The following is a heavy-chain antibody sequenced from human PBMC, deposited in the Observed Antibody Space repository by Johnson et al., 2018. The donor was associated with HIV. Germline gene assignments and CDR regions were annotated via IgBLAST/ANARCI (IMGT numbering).Heavy chain of an antibody. V-gene: IGHV3-23*04. CDR3: AKDGPFGGNYLIGHDAFDI. CDR2: IGGSGAGT. J-gene: IGHJ3*02. D-gene: IGHD1-7*01. Sequence: VQLVESGGGLVQPGRSLRLSCTASGFTFGDYALNWFRQAPGKGLEWVSTIGGSGAGTFYADSVRGRFTVSRNNSKDTLYLQMNSLRAEDTAVYYCAKDGPFGGNYLIGHDAFDIWGQGTMVTVSS. CDR1: GFTFGDYA.